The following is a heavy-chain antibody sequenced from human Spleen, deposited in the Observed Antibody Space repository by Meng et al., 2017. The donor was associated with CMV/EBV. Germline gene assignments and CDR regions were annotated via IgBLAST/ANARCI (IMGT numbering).Heavy chain of an antibody. J-gene: IGHJ5*02. CDR2: INPNRGGT. Sequence: SGSTFPGYSMPWVRQAPGQGLEWMGWINPNRGGTNYAQKFQGRVTMTRDTSISTAYMELSRLRSDGTAVYYCARDIVDSRGNYYDPWGQGTLVTVSS. D-gene: IGHD1-26*01. CDR1: GSTFPGYS. CDR3: ARDIVDSRGNYYDP. V-gene: IGHV1-2*02.